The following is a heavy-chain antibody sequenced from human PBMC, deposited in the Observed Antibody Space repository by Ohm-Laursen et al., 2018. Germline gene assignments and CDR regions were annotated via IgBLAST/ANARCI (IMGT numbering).Heavy chain of an antibody. CDR3: AKLWDSSGFY. V-gene: IGHV1/OR15-1*04. Sequence: ESSVKVSCKASGDTFTDYFLYWVRQAPGQGLGWMGRINPNSGDTNYAQKFQGRVTMTEDTSTDTAYMELSSLRSEDTAVYYCAKLWDSSGFYWGQGTLVTVSS. J-gene: IGHJ4*02. CDR2: INPNSGDT. D-gene: IGHD3-22*01. CDR1: GDTFTDYF.